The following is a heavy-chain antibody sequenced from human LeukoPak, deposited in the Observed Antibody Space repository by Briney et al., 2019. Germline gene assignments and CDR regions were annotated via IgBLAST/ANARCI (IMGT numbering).Heavy chain of an antibody. CDR3: ATSIVGATPNFDY. J-gene: IGHJ4*02. Sequence: SVKVSCKASGGTFSSYAISWVRQAPGQGLEWMRGIIPIFGTANYAQKFQGRVTITTDESTSTAYMELSSLRSEDTAVYYCATSIVGATPNFDYWGQGTLVTVSS. D-gene: IGHD1-26*01. CDR2: IIPIFGTA. CDR1: GGTFSSYA. V-gene: IGHV1-69*05.